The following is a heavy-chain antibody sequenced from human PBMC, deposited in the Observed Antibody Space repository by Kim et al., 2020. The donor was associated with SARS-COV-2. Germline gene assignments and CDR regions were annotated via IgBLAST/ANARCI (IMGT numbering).Heavy chain of an antibody. D-gene: IGHD1-1*01. CDR2: IYYSGST. V-gene: IGHV4-31*03. Sequence: SETLSLTCTVSGGSISSGGYYWSWIRQHPGKGLEWIGYIYYSGSTYYNPSLKSRVTISVDTSKNQFSLKLSSVTAADTAVYYCAGHKGHWNPFDYWGQGTLVTVSS. CDR1: GGSISSGGYY. J-gene: IGHJ4*02. CDR3: AGHKGHWNPFDY.